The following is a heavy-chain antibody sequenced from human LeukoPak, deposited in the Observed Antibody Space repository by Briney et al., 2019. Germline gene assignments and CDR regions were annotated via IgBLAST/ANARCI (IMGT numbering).Heavy chain of an antibody. V-gene: IGHV3-48*03. D-gene: IGHD6-6*01. CDR1: GFTFSSYE. Sequence: GGSLRLSCAASGFTFSSYEMNWVRQAPGKGLEWVSYISSSGSTIYYADSVKGRFTISRDNAKNSLYLQMNSLRAEDTAVYYCARDRLVVSSSSWHFDYWGQGTLVTVSS. CDR3: ARDRLVVSSSSWHFDY. CDR2: ISSSGSTI. J-gene: IGHJ4*02.